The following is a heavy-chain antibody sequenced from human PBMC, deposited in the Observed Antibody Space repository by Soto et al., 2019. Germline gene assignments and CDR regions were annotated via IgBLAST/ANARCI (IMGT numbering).Heavy chain of an antibody. V-gene: IGHV4-38-2*01. CDR1: GYSISSGYY. D-gene: IGHD6-19*01. J-gene: IGHJ4*01. CDR3: ARVHVMVVAGSTFDY. Sequence: SETLSLTCAVSGYSISSGYYWGWIRQPPGKGLEWIGSIYHSGSTYYNPSLKSRVTISVDTSNNQFSLKLTSVTAADTAVYYCARVHVMVVAGSTFDYWGHGTLVTVSS. CDR2: IYHSGST.